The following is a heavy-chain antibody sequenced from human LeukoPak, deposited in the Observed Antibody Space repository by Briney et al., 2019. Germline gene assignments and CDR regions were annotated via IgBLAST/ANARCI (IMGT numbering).Heavy chain of an antibody. Sequence: SETLSLTCSVSGDSISSSGYYWGWIRQPPGKGLEWFGSIFYSGSTYYNPSLKSRVTISVDTSKNQFSLKLSSVTAADTAVYYCARGIVVVPAAMGSYYYYGMDVWGQGTTVTVSS. CDR2: IFYSGST. CDR1: GDSISSSGYY. J-gene: IGHJ6*02. V-gene: IGHV4-39*07. CDR3: ARGIVVVPAAMGSYYYYGMDV. D-gene: IGHD2-2*01.